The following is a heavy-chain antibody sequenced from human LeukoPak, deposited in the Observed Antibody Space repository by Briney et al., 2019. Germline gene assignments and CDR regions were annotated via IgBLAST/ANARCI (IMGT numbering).Heavy chain of an antibody. D-gene: IGHD2-15*01. V-gene: IGHV4-59*01. CDR3: ARDCSGGSCYGAFDS. Sequence: PSETLSLTCTVSGGSISSYYWSWIRQPPGKGLEWIGYIYYSGSTNYNPSLKSRVTISVDTSKNQFSLKLSSVTAADTAVYYCARDCSGGSCYGAFDSWGQGTMVTVSS. CDR1: GGSISSYY. J-gene: IGHJ3*02. CDR2: IYYSGST.